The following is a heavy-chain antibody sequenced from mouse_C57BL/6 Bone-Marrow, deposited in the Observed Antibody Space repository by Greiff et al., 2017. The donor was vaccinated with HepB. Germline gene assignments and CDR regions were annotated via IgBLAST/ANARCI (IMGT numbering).Heavy chain of an antibody. CDR2: ISSGSSTI. J-gene: IGHJ4*01. D-gene: IGHD2-3*01. Sequence: EVKVVESGGGLVKPGGSLKLSCAASGFTFSDYGMHWVRQAPEKGLEWVAYISSGSSTIYYADTVKGRFTISRDNAKNTLFLQMTSLRSADTAMYYCARPIYDGYYFYAMDYWGQGTSVTVSS. CDR3: ARPIYDGYYFYAMDY. CDR1: GFTFSDYG. V-gene: IGHV5-17*01.